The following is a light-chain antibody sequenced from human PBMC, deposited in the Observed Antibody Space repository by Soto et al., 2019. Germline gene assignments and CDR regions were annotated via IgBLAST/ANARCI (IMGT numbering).Light chain of an antibody. V-gene: IGKV1-39*01. CDR1: QSSSSY. Sequence: DIQMTQSPSSLSASVGDRVTITCRASQSSSSYLNWYQQKPGKAPKLLIYAASSLQSGVPSRFSGSGSGTDFTLTISSLQPEDFATYYCQQSYSTPRACGGGTKVEIK. CDR3: QQSYSTPRA. J-gene: IGKJ4*01. CDR2: AAS.